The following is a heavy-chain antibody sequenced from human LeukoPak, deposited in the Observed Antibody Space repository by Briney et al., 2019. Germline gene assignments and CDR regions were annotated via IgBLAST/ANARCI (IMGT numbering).Heavy chain of an antibody. Sequence: SETLSLTCAVSGASISAYYWTWIRQPPGGGLEWIGHLFTPGSTDYNPSLTSRVTISVDSSRNQFSLTLTSVTAADTAVYYCTRQSVAAGTQWFDPWGQGALVTVSS. CDR1: GASISAYY. J-gene: IGHJ5*02. D-gene: IGHD6-13*01. CDR3: TRQSVAAGTQWFDP. V-gene: IGHV4-4*09. CDR2: LFTPGST.